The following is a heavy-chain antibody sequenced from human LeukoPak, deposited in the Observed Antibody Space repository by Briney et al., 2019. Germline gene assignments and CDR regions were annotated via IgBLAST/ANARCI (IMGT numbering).Heavy chain of an antibody. Sequence: GESLKISFKGSGYTFTTHSIAWVRQMPGKGLEWMGIIYPGDSDTTYSPSFQGQVTISADKSISTAYLQWSSLKASDTAMYYCARRRDGYNLNAFNIWGQGTMVTVSS. J-gene: IGHJ3*02. CDR3: ARRRDGYNLNAFNI. CDR2: IYPGDSDT. V-gene: IGHV5-51*01. CDR1: GYTFTTHS. D-gene: IGHD5-24*01.